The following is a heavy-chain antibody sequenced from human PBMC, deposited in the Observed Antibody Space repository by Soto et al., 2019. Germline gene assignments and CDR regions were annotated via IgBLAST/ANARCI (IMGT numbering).Heavy chain of an antibody. CDR3: AKGGYYGSGSYFSTWYDY. Sequence: EAQLLESGGGLVQPGGSLRLSCAASGLIFSNYGMSWVRQAPGKGLEWVSGISRSGDSTYYADSVKGRFTMSRDNSKNTLLLQMNSLRAEDTAIYYCAKGGYYGSGSYFSTWYDYWGQGTLVTVSS. CDR2: ISRSGDST. D-gene: IGHD3-10*01. J-gene: IGHJ4*02. V-gene: IGHV3-23*01. CDR1: GLIFSNYG.